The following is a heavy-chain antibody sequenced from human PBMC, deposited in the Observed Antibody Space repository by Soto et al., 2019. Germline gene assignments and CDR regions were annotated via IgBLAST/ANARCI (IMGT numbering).Heavy chain of an antibody. D-gene: IGHD5-12*01. CDR1: GGSISSGDYY. V-gene: IGHV4-30-4*01. Sequence: QVQLQESGPGLVKPSQTLSLTCTVSGGSISSGDYYWSWIRQPPGKGLEWIGYIYYSGSTYYNPSLKSRVTISVDTSKNQFSLKLSSVTAADTAVYYCARVLYSGYDFGDYFDYWGQGTLVTVSS. CDR3: ARVLYSGYDFGDYFDY. J-gene: IGHJ4*02. CDR2: IYYSGST.